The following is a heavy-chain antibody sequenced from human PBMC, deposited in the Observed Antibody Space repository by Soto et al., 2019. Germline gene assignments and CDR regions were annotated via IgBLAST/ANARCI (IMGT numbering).Heavy chain of an antibody. V-gene: IGHV3-23*01. CDR1: GFNFTGYA. D-gene: IGHD2-2*01. J-gene: IGHJ4*02. Sequence: GGSLRLSCAASGFNFTGYAMSWVRQAPGKGLEWVSGISGSGGSTHYADSAKGRFTISRDSSKSTLYLQMNSLRAEDTAFYYCAKDRYCSSTSCCAGFDYWGQGTLVTVSS. CDR2: ISGSGGST. CDR3: AKDRYCSSTSCCAGFDY.